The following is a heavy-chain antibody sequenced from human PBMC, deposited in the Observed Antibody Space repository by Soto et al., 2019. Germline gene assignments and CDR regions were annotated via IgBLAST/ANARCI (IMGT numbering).Heavy chain of an antibody. Sequence: SETLSLTCTVSGGSISSYYWSWIRQPPGKGLEWIGYIYYSGSTNHNPSLKSRVTISVDTSKNQFSLKLSSVTAADTAVYYCAREGRNNWFDPWGQGTLVTVSS. V-gene: IGHV4-59*01. J-gene: IGHJ5*02. CDR2: IYYSGST. CDR3: AREGRNNWFDP. CDR1: GGSISSYY.